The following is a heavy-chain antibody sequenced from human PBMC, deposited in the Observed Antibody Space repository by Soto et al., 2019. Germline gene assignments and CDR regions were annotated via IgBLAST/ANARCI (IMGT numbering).Heavy chain of an antibody. CDR2: TYYRSKWYN. V-gene: IGHV6-1*01. CDR3: ASHLPAARPPSRYYYGMAA. J-gene: IGHJ6*01. D-gene: IGHD6-6*01. Sequence: SQTLSLTCAISGDSVASDSAAWKWIRQCPSRGLEWLGRTYYRSKWYNDYAVSVKIRITINPDTSKNQFSLQLNSVTPDDMAVYYCASHLPAARPPSRYYYGMAA. CDR1: GDSVASDSAA.